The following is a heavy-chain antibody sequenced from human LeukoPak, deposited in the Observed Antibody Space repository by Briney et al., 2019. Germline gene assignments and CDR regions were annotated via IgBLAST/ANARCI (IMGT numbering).Heavy chain of an antibody. Sequence: GGSLRLSCAASGFTFSSYGMHWVRQAPGKGREWVAVIWYDGSHKYYADSVKGRFTISRDNSKNTLYLQMNSLRAEDTALYYCAKGQYWLDYWGQGTLVTVSS. J-gene: IGHJ4*02. CDR1: GFTFSSYG. CDR3: AKGQYWLDY. V-gene: IGHV3-30*02. CDR2: IWYDGSHK. D-gene: IGHD2-8*02.